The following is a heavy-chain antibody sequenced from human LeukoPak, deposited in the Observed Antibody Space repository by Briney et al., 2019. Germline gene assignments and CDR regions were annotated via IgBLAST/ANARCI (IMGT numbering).Heavy chain of an antibody. D-gene: IGHD3-10*01. CDR3: AKDYYYGSGSYVLDY. CDR1: GFTFSNHG. CDR2: ISYDGSNK. Sequence: GGSLRLSCAASGFTFSNHGMHWVRQAPGKGLEWVAVISYDGSNKYYADSVKGRFTISRDNSKNTLYLLMNSLRAEDTAVYYCAKDYYYGSGSYVLDYWGQGTPVTVSS. J-gene: IGHJ4*02. V-gene: IGHV3-30*18.